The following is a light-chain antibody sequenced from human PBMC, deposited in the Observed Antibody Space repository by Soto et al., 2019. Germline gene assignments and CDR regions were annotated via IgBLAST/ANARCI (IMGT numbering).Light chain of an antibody. J-gene: IGLJ2*01. Sequence: QSALTQPASVSGSPGQSITISCTGTSSDVGSYNYVSWYQQLPGKAPKLLIYAVTNRPSGISDRFSGSKSGNTASLTISGLHAEVEADYYCSSYTNSGTVVFGGGTKVTVL. CDR1: SSDVGSYNY. CDR3: SSYTNSGTVV. V-gene: IGLV2-14*01. CDR2: AVT.